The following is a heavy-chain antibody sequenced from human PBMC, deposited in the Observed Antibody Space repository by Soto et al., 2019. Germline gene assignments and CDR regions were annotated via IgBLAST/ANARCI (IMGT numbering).Heavy chain of an antibody. Sequence: PGGSLRLSCAASGFTFSSYGMHWVRQAPGKGLEWVAVISYDGSNKYYADSVKGRFTISRDNSKNTLYLQMNSLRAEDTAVYYCAKGIVVPAANSGMDVWGQGTTVTVSS. CDR1: GFTFSSYG. D-gene: IGHD2-2*01. V-gene: IGHV3-30*18. J-gene: IGHJ6*02. CDR2: ISYDGSNK. CDR3: AKGIVVPAANSGMDV.